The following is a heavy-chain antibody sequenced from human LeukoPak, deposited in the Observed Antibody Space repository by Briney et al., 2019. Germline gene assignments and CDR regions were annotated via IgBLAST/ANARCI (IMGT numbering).Heavy chain of an antibody. J-gene: IGHJ4*02. CDR1: GFSFSDHY. CDR3: VGSSSSGISVLQF. Sequence: GGSLRLSCVASGFSFSDHYMEWVRQAPGKGLEWAGRIRNKANGNTMEYAASVKGRFIISRDDSSNSVYLHMNSLQIEDTAVYFCVGSSSSGISVLQFWGQGTLVIVSA. V-gene: IGHV3-72*01. D-gene: IGHD6-13*01. CDR2: IRNKANGNTM.